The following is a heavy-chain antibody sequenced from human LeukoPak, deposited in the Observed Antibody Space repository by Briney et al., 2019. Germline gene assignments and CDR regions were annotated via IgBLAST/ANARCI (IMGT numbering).Heavy chain of an antibody. CDR2: INHSGST. CDR3: ARLPISYYGSAGPYGMDV. J-gene: IGHJ6*04. CDR1: GGSFSGYN. V-gene: IGHV4-34*01. D-gene: IGHD3-10*01. Sequence: PSETLSLTCAVYGGSFSGYNWSWIRQPPGKGLEWIGEINHSGSTKYNPSLKSRVTISVDTSKNQFSLKLSSVTAADTAVYYWARLPISYYGSAGPYGMDVWGKGTTVTVSS.